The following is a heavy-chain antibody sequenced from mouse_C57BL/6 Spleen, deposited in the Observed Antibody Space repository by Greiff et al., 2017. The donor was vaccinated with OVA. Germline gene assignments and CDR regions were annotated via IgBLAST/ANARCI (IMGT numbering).Heavy chain of an antibody. J-gene: IGHJ3*01. CDR1: GYTFTSYW. V-gene: IGHV1-61*01. CDR3: ARYGDDYDSPWFAY. D-gene: IGHD2-4*01. Sequence: QVQLQHPGAELVRPGSSVKLSCKASGYTFTSYWMDWVKQRPGQGLEWIGNIYPSDSETHYNQKFKDKATLTVDKSSSTAYMQLSSLTSEDSAVYYCARYGDDYDSPWFAYWGQGTLVTVSA. CDR2: IYPSDSET.